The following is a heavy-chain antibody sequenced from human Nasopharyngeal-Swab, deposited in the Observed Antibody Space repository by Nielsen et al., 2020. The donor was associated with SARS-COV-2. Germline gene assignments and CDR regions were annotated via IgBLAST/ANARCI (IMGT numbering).Heavy chain of an antibody. CDR3: AREGEVIAATPRSHYYGMDV. D-gene: IGHD2-15*01. CDR2: TSSDVTNK. CDR1: GFTFSTYT. J-gene: IGHJ6*02. V-gene: IGHV3-30*04. Sequence: GESLKISCAASGFTFSTYTMHWVRQAPGKGLEWVAVTSSDVTNKFYADSVRGRFTISRDDSKNTLYLQMNSLTAQDTAVYYCAREGEVIAATPRSHYYGMDVWGQGTTVTVSS.